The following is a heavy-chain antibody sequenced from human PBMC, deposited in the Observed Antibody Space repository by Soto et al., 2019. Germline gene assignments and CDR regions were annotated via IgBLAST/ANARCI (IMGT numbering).Heavy chain of an antibody. Sequence: GASVKVSCKASGDTFTSYYMHWVRQAPGQGLEWMGIINPSGGSTSYAQKFQGRVTMTRDTSTSTVYMELSSLRSEDTAVYYCAGPGYDILTGPQRSSDYYYYYYYMDVWGKGTTVTVSS. CDR3: AGPGYDILTGPQRSSDYYYYYYYMDV. D-gene: IGHD3-9*01. V-gene: IGHV1-46*03. J-gene: IGHJ6*03. CDR2: INPSGGST. CDR1: GDTFTSYY.